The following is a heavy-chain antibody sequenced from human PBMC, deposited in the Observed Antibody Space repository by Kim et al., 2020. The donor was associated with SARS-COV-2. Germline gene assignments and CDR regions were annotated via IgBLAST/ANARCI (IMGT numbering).Heavy chain of an antibody. V-gene: IGHV6-1*01. J-gene: IGHJ5*02. D-gene: IGHD2-15*01. CDR2: TCYRSKWYN. Sequence: SQTLSLTCAISGDSVSSNSAAWNWIRQSPSRGLEWLGRTCYRSKWYNDYAVSVKSRITINPDTSKNQFSLQLNSVTPEDTAVYYCARDPLECSGGSCYYPRRAYNWFDPWGQGTLVTVSS. CDR3: ARDPLECSGGSCYYPRRAYNWFDP. CDR1: GDSVSSNSAA.